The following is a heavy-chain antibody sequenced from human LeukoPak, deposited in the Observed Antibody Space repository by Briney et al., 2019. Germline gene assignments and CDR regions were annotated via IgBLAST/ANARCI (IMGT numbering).Heavy chain of an antibody. J-gene: IGHJ4*02. V-gene: IGHV4-31*03. CDR2: IYYSGST. CDR3: AREDMIGSSSVDY. D-gene: IGHD3-22*01. Sequence: PSETLSLTCTVSGGSISSGGYYWSWIRQHPGKGLEWIGYIYYSGSTYYNPSLKSRVTISVDTSKNQFSLKLSSVTAADTAVYYCAREDMIGSSSVDYWGQGTLVTVSS. CDR1: GGSISSGGYY.